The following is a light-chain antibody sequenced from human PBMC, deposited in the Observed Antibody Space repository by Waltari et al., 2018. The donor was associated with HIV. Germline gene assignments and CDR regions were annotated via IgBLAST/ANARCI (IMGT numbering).Light chain of an antibody. CDR2: AAT. Sequence: QTVVTQEPSLPVSTGGTVPLTCSSSAGAVTSGSYPNRFQQKPGQAPRSLIYAATKIQSWTPARFSGSLLGDRAALTILGVQPEDEADYYCLLYYGGPRPHWVFGGGTKLLVL. CDR1: AGAVTSGSY. J-gene: IGLJ3*02. V-gene: IGLV7-43*01. CDR3: LLYYGGPRPHWV.